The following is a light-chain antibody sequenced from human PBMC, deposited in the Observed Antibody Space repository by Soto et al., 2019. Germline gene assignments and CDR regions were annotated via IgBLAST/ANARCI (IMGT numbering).Light chain of an antibody. Sequence: EIVMTQSPATLSVSPGERATLSCRASQSVSSNLAWYQQKPGQAPRLLMYGISTRATGIPARFGGSGSGTEFTLTISSLQSEDFAIYYCQQHNNWPLTFGGGTKVEIK. CDR3: QQHNNWPLT. CDR2: GIS. CDR1: QSVSSN. V-gene: IGKV3-15*01. J-gene: IGKJ4*01.